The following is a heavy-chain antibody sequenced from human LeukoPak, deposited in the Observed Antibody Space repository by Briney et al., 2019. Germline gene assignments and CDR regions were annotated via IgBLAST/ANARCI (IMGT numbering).Heavy chain of an antibody. CDR1: GFTFSSYS. J-gene: IGHJ4*02. CDR2: ISSSSSYI. V-gene: IGHV3-21*01. Sequence: GGSLRLSCAASGFTFSSYSMNWVRQAPGKGLEWVSSISSSSSYIYYADSVKGRFTISRDNAKNSLYLQMNSLRAEDTAVYYCASVGFYDYVWGSYRRFDYWGQGTLVTVSS. CDR3: ASVGFYDYVWGSYRRFDY. D-gene: IGHD3-16*02.